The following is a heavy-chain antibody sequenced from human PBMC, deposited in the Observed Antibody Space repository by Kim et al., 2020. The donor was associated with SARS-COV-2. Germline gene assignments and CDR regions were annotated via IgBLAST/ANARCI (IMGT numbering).Heavy chain of an antibody. CDR3: AGGPGVVVAATWAFDI. Sequence: KFQGRVTITRDTSASTAYMELSSLRSEDTAVYYCAGGPGVVVAATWAFDIWGQGTMVTVSS. J-gene: IGHJ3*02. D-gene: IGHD2-15*01. V-gene: IGHV1-3*01.